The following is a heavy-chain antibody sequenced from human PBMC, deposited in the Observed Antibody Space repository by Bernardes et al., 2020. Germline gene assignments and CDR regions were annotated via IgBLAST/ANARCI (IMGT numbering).Heavy chain of an antibody. CDR2: ISSSSSTI. CDR3: ARDVSHIAAAGHYYYYGMDV. J-gene: IGHJ6*04. CDR1: GFTFSSYS. Sequence: GVLRLSCAASGFTFSSYSMNWVRQAPGKGLEWVSYISSSSSTIYYADSVKGRFTISRDNAKNSLYLQMNSLRDEDTAVYYCARDVSHIAAAGHYYYYGMDVWGKGTTVTVSS. V-gene: IGHV3-48*02. D-gene: IGHD6-13*01.